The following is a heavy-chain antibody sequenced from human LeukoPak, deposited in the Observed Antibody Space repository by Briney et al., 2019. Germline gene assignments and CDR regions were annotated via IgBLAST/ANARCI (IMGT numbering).Heavy chain of an antibody. V-gene: IGHV3-21*01. CDR1: GFTFSDCD. Sequence: TGGSLRLSCTASGFTFSDCDMNWFRQAPGKGLEWVSSISYRTSHIYYADSVKGRFTISRDNAKNSLYLQMGSLRAEDTAVYFCGRAFPPLRTAAAGDYWGQGTLVTVSS. J-gene: IGHJ4*02. CDR2: ISYRTSHI. D-gene: IGHD6-13*01. CDR3: GRAFPPLRTAAAGDY.